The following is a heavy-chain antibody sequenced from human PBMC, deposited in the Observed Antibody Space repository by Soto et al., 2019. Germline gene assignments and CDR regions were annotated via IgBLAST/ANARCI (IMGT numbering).Heavy chain of an antibody. D-gene: IGHD3-9*01. J-gene: IGHJ4*02. CDR2: ISYDGSNK. CDR1: GFTFSSYS. CDR3: ARDTGRYFDWLSGRQSNDY. V-gene: IGHV3-30-3*01. Sequence: QPGGSLRLSCAASGFTFSSYSMHWVRQAPGKGLEWVAVISYDGSNKYYADSVKGRFTISRDNSKNTLYLQMNSLRAEDTAVYYCARDTGRYFDWLSGRQSNDYWGQGTLVTVSS.